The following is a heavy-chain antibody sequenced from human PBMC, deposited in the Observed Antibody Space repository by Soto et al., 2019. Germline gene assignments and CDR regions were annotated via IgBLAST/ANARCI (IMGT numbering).Heavy chain of an antibody. Sequence: QVQLVQSGAEVKKPGSSVKVSCKASGGTFSSYAISWVRQAPGQGLEWMGGIIPIFGTANYAQKFQGRVTITADESTSTAYMELSSLRSVDTAVYYCARGPLPVETAMARSTSKGGMDVWGQGTTVTVS. J-gene: IGHJ6*02. CDR1: GGTFSSYA. V-gene: IGHV1-69*12. CDR3: ARGPLPVETAMARSTSKGGMDV. CDR2: IIPIFGTA. D-gene: IGHD5-18*01.